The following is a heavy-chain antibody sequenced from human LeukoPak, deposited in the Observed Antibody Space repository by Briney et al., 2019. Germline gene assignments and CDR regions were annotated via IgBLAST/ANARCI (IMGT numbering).Heavy chain of an antibody. CDR1: GFKFDDYG. CDR2: IRYDGSET. V-gene: IGHV3-30*02. Sequence: PGGSLRLSCTASGFKFDDYGMTWVRQAPGKGLEWVAFIRYDGSETYYADSVKGRFTISRDNAKNSLYLQMNSLRAEDTAVYYCAKTTDNYYYYYMDVWGKGTTVTVSS. CDR3: AKTTDNYYYYYMDV. D-gene: IGHD4-17*01. J-gene: IGHJ6*03.